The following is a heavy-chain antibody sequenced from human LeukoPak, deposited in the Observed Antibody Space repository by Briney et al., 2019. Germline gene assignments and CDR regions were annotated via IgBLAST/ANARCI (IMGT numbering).Heavy chain of an antibody. Sequence: GTSLRLSCAASGFTFSSYGMHWVRQAPGKGLEWVAVIWYDGSNKYYADSVKGRFTIFRDNSKNTLYLQMNSLRAEDTAVYYCARDFGDFFDYWGQGTLVTVSS. V-gene: IGHV3-33*01. D-gene: IGHD3-16*01. J-gene: IGHJ4*02. CDR2: IWYDGSNK. CDR3: ARDFGDFFDY. CDR1: GFTFSSYG.